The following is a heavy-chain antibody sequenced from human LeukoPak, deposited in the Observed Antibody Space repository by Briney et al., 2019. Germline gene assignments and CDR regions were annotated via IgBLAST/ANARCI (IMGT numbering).Heavy chain of an antibody. CDR2: MNPNSENT. V-gene: IGHV1-8*03. CDR1: VHTFTSYD. Sequence: PSVKLSCKAYVHTFTSYDIKWERHATGQGRVWMGWMNPNSENTGYAQTFRGRVTVTRNTSIHRTYRELSSMRSEDTAVYYCARQLRGSFDYWGQGTLVIVSS. D-gene: IGHD3-10*01. CDR3: ARQLRGSFDY. J-gene: IGHJ4*02.